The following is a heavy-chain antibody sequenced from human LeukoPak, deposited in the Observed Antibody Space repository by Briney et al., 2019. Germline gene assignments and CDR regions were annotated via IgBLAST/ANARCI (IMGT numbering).Heavy chain of an antibody. CDR3: AKTMEYYDILSGYYQPYYFEY. Sequence: PGGSLRLSCTASGFTYNIYAMSCVPQSPGKGLECVSAISGSGGSTYYADSVKGGFPISRDNSKSTLYMEMNSVRAEDTAVYYCAKTMEYYDILSGYYQPYYFEYWGRGTLVSVSS. D-gene: IGHD3-9*01. V-gene: IGHV3-23*01. CDR2: ISGSGGST. CDR1: GFTYNIYA. J-gene: IGHJ4*02.